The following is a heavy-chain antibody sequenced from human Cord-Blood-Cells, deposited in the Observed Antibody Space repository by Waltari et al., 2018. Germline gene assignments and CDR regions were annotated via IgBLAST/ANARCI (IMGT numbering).Heavy chain of an antibody. D-gene: IGHD3-22*01. V-gene: IGHV1-2*02. J-gene: IGHJ3*02. Sequence: QVQLVQSGAEVKKPGASVTVSCKASGYTFTGYYMHRVPQAPGKGLEWMGWINPNSGGTNYAQKFQGRVTMTRDTSISTAYMELSRLRSDDTAVYYCARVVEYYYDSSKPRAFDIWGQGTMVTVSS. CDR1: GYTFTGYY. CDR3: ARVVEYYYDSSKPRAFDI. CDR2: INPNSGGT.